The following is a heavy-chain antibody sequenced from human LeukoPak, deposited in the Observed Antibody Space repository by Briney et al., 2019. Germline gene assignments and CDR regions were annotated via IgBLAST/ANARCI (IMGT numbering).Heavy chain of an antibody. CDR2: VYYTGST. V-gene: IGHV4-59*08. Sequence: SETLSLTCTISGGSISAYYWSWIRQPPGKGLEWIGYVYYTGSTNYNPSLKSRVTIAPDTSKKQFSLRLNSVTAADTAVYYCARQPLSSSNLWLAFDSWGQGTLVTVSS. CDR1: GGSISAYY. J-gene: IGHJ4*02. D-gene: IGHD6-6*01. CDR3: ARQPLSSSNLWLAFDS.